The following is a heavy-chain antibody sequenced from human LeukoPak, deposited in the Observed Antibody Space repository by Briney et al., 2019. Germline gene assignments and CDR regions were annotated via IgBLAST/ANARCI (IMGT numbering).Heavy chain of an antibody. V-gene: IGHV3-30*04. CDR1: GFTFSSYA. CDR2: ISYDGSNK. CDR3: ARDIAVAGYFDY. D-gene: IGHD6-19*01. Sequence: GGSLRLSCAASGFTFSSYAMHWVRQAPGKGLEWVAVISYDGSNKYYADSVKGRFTISRDNSKNTLYLQMNSLRAVDTAVYYCARDIAVAGYFDYWGQGTLVTVSS. J-gene: IGHJ4*02.